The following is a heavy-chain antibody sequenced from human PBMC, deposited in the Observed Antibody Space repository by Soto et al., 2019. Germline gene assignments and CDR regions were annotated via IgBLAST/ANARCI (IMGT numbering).Heavy chain of an antibody. CDR2: ISAYNGNT. CDR1: GYTFTSYG. D-gene: IGHD6-19*01. V-gene: IGHV1-18*01. Sequence: ASVKVSCKASGYTFTSYGISWVRQAPGQGLEWMGWISAYNGNTNYAQKLQGRVTMTTDTSTSTAYMELRSLRSDDTAVYYCAGADSSGWYGDDAFDIWGQGTMVTVS. CDR3: AGADSSGWYGDDAFDI. J-gene: IGHJ3*02.